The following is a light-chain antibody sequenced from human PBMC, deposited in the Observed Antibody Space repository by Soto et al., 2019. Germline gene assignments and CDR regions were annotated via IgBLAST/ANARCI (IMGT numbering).Light chain of an antibody. J-gene: IGKJ2*01. CDR2: EIS. V-gene: IGKV3-20*01. CDR3: HYYGTSPLYT. CDR1: QSVSTSH. Sequence: EIVLTQSPGTLSLSPGERATLSCRASQSVSTSHLGWYQKKPGQPPRLLLYEISDRASGIPDRFSGSGSGTDFTLTISRLEPEDFAVYYCHYYGTSPLYTFGQGTKLEIK.